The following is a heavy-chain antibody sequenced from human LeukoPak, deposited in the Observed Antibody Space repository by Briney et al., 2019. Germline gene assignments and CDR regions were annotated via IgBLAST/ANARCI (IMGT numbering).Heavy chain of an antibody. Sequence: ASVKVSCKASGYTFTSYGISWVRQAPGQGLEWMGWISAYNGNTNYAQKLQGRVTMTTDTSTSTAYMELRSLRADDTAVYYCARGSAYYYGSGSSHDYWGQGTLVTVSS. J-gene: IGHJ4*02. CDR1: GYTFTSYG. V-gene: IGHV1-18*01. D-gene: IGHD3-10*01. CDR3: ARGSAYYYGSGSSHDY. CDR2: ISAYNGNT.